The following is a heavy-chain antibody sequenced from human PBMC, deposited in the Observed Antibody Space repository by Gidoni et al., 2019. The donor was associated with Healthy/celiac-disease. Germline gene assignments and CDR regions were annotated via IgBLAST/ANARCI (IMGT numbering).Heavy chain of an antibody. CDR1: GGSFSGYY. D-gene: IGHD5-12*01. V-gene: IGHV4-34*01. CDR2: INHSGST. CDR3: ARYTKEDIVATNYFDY. Sequence: QVQLQQWGAGLLKPSETLSLTCAVYGGSFSGYYWSGIRQPPGKGLEWIGEINHSGSTNYNPSLKSRVTISVDTSKNQFSLKLSSVTAADTAVYYCARYTKEDIVATNYFDYWGQGTLVTVSS. J-gene: IGHJ4*02.